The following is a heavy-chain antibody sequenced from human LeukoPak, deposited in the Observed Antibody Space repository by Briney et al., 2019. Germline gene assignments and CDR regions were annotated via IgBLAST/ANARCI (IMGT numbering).Heavy chain of an antibody. CDR2: INPSGGST. J-gene: IGHJ4*02. CDR1: GYTFTGYY. CDR3: ARDIGSYFDY. Sequence: ASVKVSCKASGYTFTGYYMHWVRQAPGQGLEWMGIINPSGGSTSYAQKLQGRVTMTTDTSTSTAYMELRSLRSDDTAVYYCARDIGSYFDYWGQGTLVTVSS. D-gene: IGHD5/OR15-5a*01. V-gene: IGHV1-46*01.